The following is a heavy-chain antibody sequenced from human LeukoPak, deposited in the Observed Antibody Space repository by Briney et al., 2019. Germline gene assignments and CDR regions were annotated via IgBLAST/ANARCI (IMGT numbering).Heavy chain of an antibody. CDR2: VYDSGST. CDR3: ARHIGGGIEDMDV. CDR1: GGSISNYY. J-gene: IGHJ6*03. D-gene: IGHD3-16*02. Sequence: SETLSLTCNVSGGSISNYYWSWIRQPPGKGLEWIGYVYDSGSTNYSPSLKSRVTISVDTSKNQFSLKLSSVTAADTAVYYCARHIGGGIEDMDVWGKGTKVIVSS. V-gene: IGHV4-59*08.